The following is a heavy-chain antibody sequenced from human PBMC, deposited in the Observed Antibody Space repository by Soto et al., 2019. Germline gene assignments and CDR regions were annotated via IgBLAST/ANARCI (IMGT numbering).Heavy chain of an antibody. CDR3: TTVYYDFWSGYLLRPRDY. Sequence: PGGSLRLSCAASGFTFSNAWMNWVRQAPGKGLEWVGRIKSKTDGGTTDYAAPVKGRFTISRDDSKNTLYLQMNSLKTEDTAVYYCTTVYYDFWSGYLLRPRDYWGQGTLVTVSS. D-gene: IGHD3-3*01. CDR2: IKSKTDGGTT. V-gene: IGHV3-15*07. J-gene: IGHJ4*02. CDR1: GFTFSNAW.